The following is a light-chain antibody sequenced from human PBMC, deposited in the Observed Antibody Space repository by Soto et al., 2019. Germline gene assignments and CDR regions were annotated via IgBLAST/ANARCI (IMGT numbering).Light chain of an antibody. J-gene: IGKJ1*01. V-gene: IGKV3-20*01. CDR1: QSVSNSY. Sequence: EIVLTQSPGTLSLSPGERATLSCRASQSVSNSYLAWYQQKPGQAPRLLMYGASNRATGIPDRFSGSGSETDFTLTISRLEPEDFAVYYCQQYVSSPWAFGQGTKVDIK. CDR2: GAS. CDR3: QQYVSSPWA.